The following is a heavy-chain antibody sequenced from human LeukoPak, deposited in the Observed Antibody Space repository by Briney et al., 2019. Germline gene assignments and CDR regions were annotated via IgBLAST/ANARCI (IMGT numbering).Heavy chain of an antibody. Sequence: ASVKVSCKASGYTFTGYYMHWVRQAPGQGLEWMGWINPNSGGTNYAQKFQGRVTMTRDTSISTAYMELSRLRSDDTAVYYCVRDGDRYCSSTSRPTYYYGMDVWGQGTTVTVSS. CDR1: GYTFTGYY. D-gene: IGHD2-2*01. J-gene: IGHJ6*02. CDR2: INPNSGGT. V-gene: IGHV1-2*02. CDR3: VRDGDRYCSSTSRPTYYYGMDV.